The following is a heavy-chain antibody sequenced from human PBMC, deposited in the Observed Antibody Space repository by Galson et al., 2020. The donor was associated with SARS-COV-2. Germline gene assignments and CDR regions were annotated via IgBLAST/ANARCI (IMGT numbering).Heavy chain of an antibody. CDR2: IYSGGST. D-gene: IGHD3-10*01. Sequence: GESLKISCAASGFTVSSNYMSWVRQAPGKGLEWVSVIYSGGSTYYADSVKGRFTISRDNSKNTLYLQMNSLRAEDTAVYYCARESYGSGSSSYYYYGMDVWGQGTTVTVSS. V-gene: IGHV3-53*01. CDR1: GFTVSSNY. J-gene: IGHJ6*02. CDR3: ARESYGSGSSSYYYYGMDV.